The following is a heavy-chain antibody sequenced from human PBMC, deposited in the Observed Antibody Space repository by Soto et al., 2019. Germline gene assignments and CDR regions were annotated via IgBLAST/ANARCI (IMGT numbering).Heavy chain of an antibody. Sequence: GGSLRLSCAASGDTFSSNYMSWVRQAPGKGLEWVSVIYSGGSTYYADSVKGRFTISRDNSKNTLYLQMNSLRAEDTAVYYCARDKGALSSDLWGRGTLVTVSS. CDR2: IYSGGST. CDR1: GDTFSSNY. D-gene: IGHD6-6*01. CDR3: ARDKGALSSDL. J-gene: IGHJ2*01. V-gene: IGHV3-66*01.